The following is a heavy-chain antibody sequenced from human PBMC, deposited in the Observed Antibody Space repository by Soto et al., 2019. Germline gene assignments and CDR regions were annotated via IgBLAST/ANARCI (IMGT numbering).Heavy chain of an antibody. D-gene: IGHD1-1*01. Sequence: LSLTCTVSGGSISSYYWSWIRQPPGKGLEWIVYIYYSGSTNYNPSLKSRVTISVDTSKNQFSLKLSSVTAADTAVYYCARHSKEYRKPLDYWGQGTLVTVSS. CDR1: GGSISSYY. J-gene: IGHJ4*02. V-gene: IGHV4-59*08. CDR2: IYYSGST. CDR3: ARHSKEYRKPLDY.